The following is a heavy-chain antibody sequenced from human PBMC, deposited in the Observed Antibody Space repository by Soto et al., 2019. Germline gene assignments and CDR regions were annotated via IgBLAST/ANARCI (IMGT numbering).Heavy chain of an antibody. CDR3: ARKYSSSWYLRGGFDY. Sequence: SETLSLTCAVYGGSFSGYYWSWIRQPPGKGLEWIGEINHSGSTNYNPSLKSRVTISVDTSKNQFSLKLSSVTAADTAVYYCARKYSSSWYLRGGFDYWGQGTLVTVSS. V-gene: IGHV4-34*01. CDR1: GGSFSGYY. CDR2: INHSGST. J-gene: IGHJ4*02. D-gene: IGHD6-13*01.